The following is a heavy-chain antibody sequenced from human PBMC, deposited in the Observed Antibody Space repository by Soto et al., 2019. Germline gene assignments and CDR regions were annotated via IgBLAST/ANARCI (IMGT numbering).Heavy chain of an antibody. CDR3: ARYYYASRGYYHFDY. D-gene: IGHD3-22*01. CDR1: GYTFTSYG. CDR2: ISAYNGNT. J-gene: IGHJ4*02. Sequence: ASVKVSCKASGYTFTSYGISWVRQAPGQGLEWMGWISAYNGNTNYAQKVQGRVTMTTDTSTSTAYLELRSLRSDDTAVYYCARYYYASRGYYHFDYWGQLPLVTVSS. V-gene: IGHV1-18*01.